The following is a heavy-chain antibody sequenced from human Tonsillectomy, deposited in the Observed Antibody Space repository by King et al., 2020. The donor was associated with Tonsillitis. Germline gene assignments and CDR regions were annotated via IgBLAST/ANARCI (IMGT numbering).Heavy chain of an antibody. CDR3: ARAPFPQRLLIPLTGY. V-gene: IGHV1-2*02. J-gene: IGHJ4*02. Sequence: QLVQSGAEVKKPGASVKVSCKASGFTLNDYYMHWVRQAPGQGLEWMGWIKPNSGVTNYAQKFQGRVTMTRDTSISTAYMDLSSLRSDDTAVYYCARAPFPQRLLIPLTGYWGQGTLVTVSS. D-gene: IGHD3-16*01. CDR1: GFTLNDYY. CDR2: IKPNSGVT.